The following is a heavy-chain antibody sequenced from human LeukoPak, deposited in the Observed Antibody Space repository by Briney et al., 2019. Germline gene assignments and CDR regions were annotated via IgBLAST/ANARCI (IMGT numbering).Heavy chain of an antibody. D-gene: IGHD2-21*01. J-gene: IGHJ6*03. V-gene: IGHV3-7*01. CDR1: EFTFSKYW. CDR2: IKEDGSEK. CDR3: ATLLPMDV. Sequence: PAGSLRLSCAASEFTFSKYWMSWVRQAPGKGLQWLAHIKEDGSEKYYVDSVKGRFIISRDNAKNSLYLEMNSLRGEDTAVYYCATLLPMDVWGTGTTVTVSS.